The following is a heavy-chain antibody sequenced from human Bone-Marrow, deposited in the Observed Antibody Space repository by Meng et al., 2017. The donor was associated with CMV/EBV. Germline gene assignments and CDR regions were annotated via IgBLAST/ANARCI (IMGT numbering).Heavy chain of an antibody. Sequence: GGSLRLSCAASGFTVSSSYLSWVRQAPGKGLEWVSVIYSAGTTHYADSVKGRFTISRDHSKNTMYLQMNSLRAEDTAVYYCARRLYGSGTLDYWGQGPLVTVSS. J-gene: IGHJ4*02. D-gene: IGHD3-10*01. CDR3: ARRLYGSGTLDY. CDR2: IYSAGTT. CDR1: GFTVSSSY. V-gene: IGHV3-53*01.